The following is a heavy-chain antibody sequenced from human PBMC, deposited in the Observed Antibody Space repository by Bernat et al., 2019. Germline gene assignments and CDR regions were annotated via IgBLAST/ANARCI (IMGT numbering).Heavy chain of an antibody. J-gene: IGHJ4*02. Sequence: EVQLVESGGGLVQPGGSLRLSCAASGFTFSSYEMNWVRQAPGKGLEWVSYISSSGSTIYYADSVKGRFTISRDNAKNSLYLQMNSLRAEDTAVYYCARAGEDDSGWYNYWGQGTLVTVSS. CDR1: GFTFSSYE. V-gene: IGHV3-48*03. D-gene: IGHD6-19*01. CDR2: ISSSGSTI. CDR3: ARAGEDDSGWYNY.